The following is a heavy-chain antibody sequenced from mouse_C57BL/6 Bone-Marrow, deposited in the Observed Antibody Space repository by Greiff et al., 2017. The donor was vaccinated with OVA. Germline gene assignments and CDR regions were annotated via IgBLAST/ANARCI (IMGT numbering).Heavy chain of an antibody. CDR3: ARSGGRGSSYGCAY. J-gene: IGHJ3*01. Sequence: QVQLQQPGAELVKPGASVKLSCKASGYTFTSYWMQWVKQRPGQGLEWIGEIDPSDSYTNYNQKFKGKATLTVDKPSSTAYMQLSSRTSEDSAVYYCARSGGRGSSYGCAYWGQGTLVTVSA. CDR2: IDPSDSYT. CDR1: GYTFTSYW. V-gene: IGHV1-50*01. D-gene: IGHD1-1*01.